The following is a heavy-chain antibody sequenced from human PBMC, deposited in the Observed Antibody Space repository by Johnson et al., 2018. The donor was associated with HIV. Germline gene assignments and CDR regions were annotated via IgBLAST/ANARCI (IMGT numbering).Heavy chain of an antibody. CDR1: GFTFSSYG. J-gene: IGHJ3*02. CDR3: AKDLFPGREDDVFDI. CDR2: IWYDGSNK. Sequence: QVQLVESGGGVVQPGRSLRLSCTASGFTFSSYGMHWVRQAPGKGLEWVAVIWYDGSNKYYADSVKARFTISRDNSKNTLYLQMNSLRAEDTAVYYCAKDLFPGREDDVFDIWGQGTMVTVSS. V-gene: IGHV3-33*06. D-gene: IGHD1-26*01.